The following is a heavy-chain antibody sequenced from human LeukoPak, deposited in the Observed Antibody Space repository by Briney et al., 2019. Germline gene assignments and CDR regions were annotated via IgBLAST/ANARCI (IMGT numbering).Heavy chain of an antibody. CDR3: AREIDYGVGVVDY. J-gene: IGHJ4*02. V-gene: IGHV1-2*02. CDR1: GYTFTGHY. CDR2: INPKGGGT. Sequence: ASVKVSRKASGYTFTGHYMHWVRQAPGQGLEWMGWINPKGGGTKYAQKFQGRVTMTRDTSISTAYMELSRLSSDDTAAYYCAREIDYGVGVVDYWGQGTLVTVSS. D-gene: IGHD4-17*01.